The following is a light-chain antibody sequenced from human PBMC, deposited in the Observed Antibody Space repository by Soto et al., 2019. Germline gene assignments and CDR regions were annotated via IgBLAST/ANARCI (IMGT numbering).Light chain of an antibody. CDR2: RSD. J-gene: IGLJ3*02. Sequence: QSVLTQPPSASGTPGQRVTISCSGSSSNIESNYVYWYQQLQGSAPRLLIYRSDQRPSGVHDRFSGTKSGTSTSLAISGLRSEDEADYYGAAWDDSLSALVFGGGTKLTVL. CDR1: SSNIESNY. V-gene: IGLV1-47*01. CDR3: AAWDDSLSALV.